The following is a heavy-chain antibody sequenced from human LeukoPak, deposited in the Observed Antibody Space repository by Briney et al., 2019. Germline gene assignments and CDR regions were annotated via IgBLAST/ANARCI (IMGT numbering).Heavy chain of an antibody. CDR1: GYTFTGYY. J-gene: IGHJ4*02. CDR2: INPNSGGT. D-gene: IGHD5-12*01. Sequence: SVKVSCKASGYTFTGYYMHWVRQAPGQGLEWMGWINPNSGGTNYAQKFQGRVTMTRDASISTAYMELSRLRSDDTAVYYCARGGRYSGYDLNYWGQGTLVTVSS. CDR3: ARGGRYSGYDLNY. V-gene: IGHV1-2*02.